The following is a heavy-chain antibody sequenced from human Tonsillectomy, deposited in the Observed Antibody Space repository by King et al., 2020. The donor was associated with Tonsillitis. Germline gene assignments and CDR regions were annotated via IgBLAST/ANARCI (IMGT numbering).Heavy chain of an antibody. D-gene: IGHD5-12*01. CDR2: IWFDGFNK. Sequence: VQLVESGGGVVQPGRSLRLSCSASGFTFSSYGMHWVRQAPGKGLEWVAVIWFDGFNKDYVDPVKGRFSISRDNSKNTLYLQMNSLRAEDTAVYHCARARGSGYDWYWGQGTMVTVSS. CDR3: ARARGSGYDWY. CDR1: GFTFSSYG. V-gene: IGHV3-33*01. J-gene: IGHJ4*02.